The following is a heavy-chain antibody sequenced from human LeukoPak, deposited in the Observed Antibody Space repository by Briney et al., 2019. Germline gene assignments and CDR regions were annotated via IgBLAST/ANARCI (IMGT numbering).Heavy chain of an antibody. Sequence: PGGSLRLSCAASGFTFSDYSMNWVRQAPGKGLEWISYVGISSGNTKYADSVKGRFTISGDSAKNSVFLQMNNLRVEDTAVYYCARDHRYAFGTWGQGTLVTVSS. D-gene: IGHD5-12*01. CDR3: ARDHRYAFGT. V-gene: IGHV3-48*04. CDR2: VGISSGNT. J-gene: IGHJ5*02. CDR1: GFTFSDYS.